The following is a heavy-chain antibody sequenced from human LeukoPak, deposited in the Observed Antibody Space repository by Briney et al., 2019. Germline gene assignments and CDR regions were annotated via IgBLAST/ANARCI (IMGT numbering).Heavy chain of an antibody. CDR2: IWYDGSNK. J-gene: IGHJ4*02. D-gene: IGHD2-2*01. V-gene: IGHV3-33*07. CDR3: ARVEGYCSSTSCYGGYFDY. CDR1: GFTFNRCW. Sequence: PGGSLRLSCVVSGFTFNRCWMNWVRQAPGKGLEWVAVIWYDGSNKYYADSVKGRFTISRDNSKNTLYLQMNSLRAEDTAVYYCARVEGYCSSTSCYGGYFDYWGQGTLVTVSS.